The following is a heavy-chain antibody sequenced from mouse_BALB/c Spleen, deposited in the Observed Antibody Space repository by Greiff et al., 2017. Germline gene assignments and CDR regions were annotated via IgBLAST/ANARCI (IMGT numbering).Heavy chain of an antibody. J-gene: IGHJ3*01. V-gene: IGHV1S81*02. Sequence: QVQLQQPGAELVKPGASVKLSCKASGYTFTSYYMYWVKQRPGQGLEWIGGINPSNGGTNFNEKFKSKATLTVDKSSSTAYMQLSSLTSEDSAVYYCTRSRANWDWFAYWGQGTLVTVSA. CDR3: TRSRANWDWFAY. CDR2: INPSNGGT. CDR1: GYTFTSYY. D-gene: IGHD4-1*01.